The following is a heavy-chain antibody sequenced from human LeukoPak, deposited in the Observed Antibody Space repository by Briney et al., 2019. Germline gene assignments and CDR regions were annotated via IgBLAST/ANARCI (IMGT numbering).Heavy chain of an antibody. D-gene: IGHD3-10*01. CDR3: AKDRPGGFGH. Sequence: PGGSLRLSCAASGFTFRDYAMCRVRQAPGKGLEWVSFISGYGADTYYADSVKGRFTVSRDNSKNTLYLQMNSLSAEDTAVYYCAKDRPGGFGHWGQGSLVTVSS. V-gene: IGHV3-23*01. CDR2: ISGYGADT. CDR1: GFTFRDYA. J-gene: IGHJ4*02.